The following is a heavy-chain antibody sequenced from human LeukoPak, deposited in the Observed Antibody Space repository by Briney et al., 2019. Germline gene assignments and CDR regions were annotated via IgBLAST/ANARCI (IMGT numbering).Heavy chain of an antibody. CDR1: GFKFEDYG. CDR3: ARDFGRWFIDY. V-gene: IGHV3-48*04. Sequence: PGGSLRLSCAASGFKFEDYGMTWVRQAPGKGLEWVSYIRSTSNTIYYADSVKGRFTISRDNAKNSLYLQMNSLRAEDTAVYYCARDFGRWFIDYWGQGTLVTVSS. CDR2: IRSTSNTI. J-gene: IGHJ4*02. D-gene: IGHD4-23*01.